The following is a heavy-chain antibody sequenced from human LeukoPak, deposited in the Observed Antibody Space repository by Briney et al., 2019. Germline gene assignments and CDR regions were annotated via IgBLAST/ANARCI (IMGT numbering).Heavy chain of an antibody. CDR3: AREFGYCSGGSCYFYFDY. CDR1: GFTFSSYW. Sequence: PGGSLRLSCAASGFTFSSYWMSWGRQAPGKGLEWVANIKQDGSEKNYVDSVKGRFTISRDNAKNSLYLQMNSLRAEDTAVYYCAREFGYCSGGSCYFYFDYWGQGTLVTVSS. D-gene: IGHD2-15*01. CDR2: IKQDGSEK. J-gene: IGHJ4*02. V-gene: IGHV3-7*05.